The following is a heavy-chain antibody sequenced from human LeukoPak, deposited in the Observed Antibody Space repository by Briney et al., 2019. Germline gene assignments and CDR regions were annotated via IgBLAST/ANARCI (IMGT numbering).Heavy chain of an antibody. V-gene: IGHV3-53*01. J-gene: IGHJ3*02. CDR1: GFTVSSNY. CDR2: IYSGGST. CDR3: ASGIAARLSSFDI. Sequence: GGSLRLSCAASGFTVSSNYMSWVRQAPGKGLEWVSVIYSGGSTYYADSVKGRFTISRGNSKNTLYLQMNSLRAEDTAVYYCASGIAARLSSFDIWGQGTMVTVSS. D-gene: IGHD6-6*01.